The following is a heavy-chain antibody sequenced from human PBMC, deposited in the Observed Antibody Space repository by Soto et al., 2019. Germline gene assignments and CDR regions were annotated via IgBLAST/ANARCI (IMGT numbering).Heavy chain of an antibody. V-gene: IGHV3-48*02. Sequence: PGGSLRLSCAASGFIFSSYAMSWVRQAPGKGLEWVSYISSSSSTIYYADSVKGRFTISRDNAKNSLYLQMNSLRDEDTAVYYCARDPEGRYDILTGYYDGFDYWGQGTLVTVSS. J-gene: IGHJ4*02. D-gene: IGHD3-9*01. CDR1: GFIFSSYA. CDR2: ISSSSSTI. CDR3: ARDPEGRYDILTGYYDGFDY.